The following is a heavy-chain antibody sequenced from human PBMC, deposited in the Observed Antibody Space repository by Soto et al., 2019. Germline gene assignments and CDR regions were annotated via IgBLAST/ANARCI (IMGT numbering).Heavy chain of an antibody. Sequence: SETLSLTCTVSGGSITNGYYYWSWVRQNPGKGLEWIGHIYHSGRTYYRPSLKSRVTISVDTSKSQFSLNLSSVTAADTAVYYCARWVEVSLDYFNSWGQGTPVTVSS. CDR3: ARWVEVSLDYFNS. D-gene: IGHD2-15*01. V-gene: IGHV4-31*03. CDR1: GGSITNGYYY. J-gene: IGHJ4*02. CDR2: IYHSGRT.